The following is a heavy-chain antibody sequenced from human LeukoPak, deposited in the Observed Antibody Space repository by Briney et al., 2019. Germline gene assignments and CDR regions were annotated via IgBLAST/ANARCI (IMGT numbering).Heavy chain of an antibody. CDR2: IYHSGNT. CDR3: ARHEDADGYNAKTFDY. V-gene: IGHV4-39*01. Sequence: PSETLSLTCTVSGGSISSSPNYWGWVRQPPGKWLEWIGSIYHSGNTYYNPSLKRRVTISVDTSKNQFSLKLSSVTAADTAVYYCARHEDADGYNAKTFDYWGQGTLVNVSS. CDR1: GGSISSSPNY. J-gene: IGHJ4*02. D-gene: IGHD5-24*01.